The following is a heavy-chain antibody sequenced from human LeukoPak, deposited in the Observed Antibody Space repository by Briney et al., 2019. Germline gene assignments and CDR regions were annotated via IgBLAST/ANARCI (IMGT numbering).Heavy chain of an antibody. CDR2: FSGGGDT. V-gene: IGHV3-23*01. J-gene: IGHJ4*02. D-gene: IGHD3-9*01. CDR3: AKEGLRYFDFYF. CDR1: GFTFTRSA. Sequence: GGSLRLSCAASGFTFTRSAMSWVRQAPGKGLEWVSAFSGGGDTYYADSVKGRFTISRDTSRKTLYLQMNSLSAEDTAVYYIAKEGLRYFDFYFSGQGALVTVSS.